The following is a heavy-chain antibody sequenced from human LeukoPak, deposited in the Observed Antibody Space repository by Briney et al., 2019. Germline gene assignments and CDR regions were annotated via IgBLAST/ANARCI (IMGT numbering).Heavy chain of an antibody. CDR3: ASQSGFDD. CDR1: GFTFSSYS. J-gene: IGHJ4*02. Sequence: GGSLRLSCAASGFTFSSYSMNWDRQAPGKGLEWVSSISSRSSYIYYADSVRGRFTISRDDAKNSLYLQMDSLRAEDTAVYYCASQSGFDDWGQGTLVTVSS. CDR2: ISSRSSYI. D-gene: IGHD3-3*01. V-gene: IGHV3-21*01.